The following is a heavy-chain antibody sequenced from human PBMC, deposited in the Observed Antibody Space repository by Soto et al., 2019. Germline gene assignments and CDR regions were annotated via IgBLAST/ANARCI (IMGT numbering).Heavy chain of an antibody. J-gene: IGHJ4*02. CDR1: GGSFSGYD. V-gene: IGHV4-30-4*01. D-gene: IGHD1-26*01. Sequence: SETLSLTCAVYGGSFSGYDWSWIRQPPGKGLEWIGYIYYNGNTYYSPSLKSRVFMSVDTSKNQFSLKLSSVTAADTAVYYCATGTVDLIDYWGQGALVTVSS. CDR2: IYYNGNT. CDR3: ATGTVDLIDY.